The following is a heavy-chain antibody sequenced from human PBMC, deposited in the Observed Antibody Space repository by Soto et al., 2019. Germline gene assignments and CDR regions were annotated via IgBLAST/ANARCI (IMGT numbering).Heavy chain of an antibody. Sequence: QGQLVQSGVEVKKPGASVRVSCKASGYPFTNYGINWVRLAPGQGLEWMGRISGRSGGTNYGPKFRDRITMATDTSSKTAYMELRRLRFDDTAVYYCAKDGGHGARMHICGMDVWGQGITVTVSS. CDR1: GYPFTNYG. J-gene: IGHJ6*02. D-gene: IGHD2-21*01. CDR2: ISGRSGGT. V-gene: IGHV1-18*01. CDR3: AKDGGHGARMHICGMDV.